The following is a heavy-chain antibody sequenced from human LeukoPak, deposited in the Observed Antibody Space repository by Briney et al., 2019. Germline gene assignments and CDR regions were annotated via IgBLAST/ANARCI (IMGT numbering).Heavy chain of an antibody. J-gene: IGHJ4*02. CDR1: GFTFSSYW. V-gene: IGHV3-74*01. D-gene: IGHD6-19*01. CDR2: INSDGSSI. CDR3: ARGDSGWPLDY. Sequence: GGSLRLSCAASGFTFSSYWMHWVRQAPGKGLVWVSRINSDGSSISYADSVKGRFTISRDNAKNTLYLQMNSLRAEDTAVYYCARGDSGWPLDYWGQGTLVTVSS.